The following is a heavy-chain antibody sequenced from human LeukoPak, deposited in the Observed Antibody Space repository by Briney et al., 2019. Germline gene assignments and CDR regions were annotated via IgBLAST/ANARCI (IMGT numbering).Heavy chain of an antibody. Sequence: SETLSLTCTVSGGSISSYYWSWIRQPPGKGLEWIGYIYYSGSTNYNPSLKSRVTISVDTSKNQFSLKLSSVTAADTAVYYCARPDYDILTGDAFDIWGQGTMVTVSS. J-gene: IGHJ3*02. D-gene: IGHD3-9*01. CDR3: ARPDYDILTGDAFDI. CDR2: IYYSGST. V-gene: IGHV4-59*08. CDR1: GGSISSYY.